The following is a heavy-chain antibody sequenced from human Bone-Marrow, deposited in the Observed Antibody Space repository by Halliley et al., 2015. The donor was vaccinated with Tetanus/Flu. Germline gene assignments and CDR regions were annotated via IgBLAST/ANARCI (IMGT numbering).Heavy chain of an antibody. CDR2: ISTNNSYV. CDR3: ASGRNFNY. Sequence: SLRLSCTASGFTFGDYGMSWVRQAPGKGLEWVSSISTNNSYVSYAGSVRGRFTISRDNAKTSLYLQMNTLRAEDTAVYYCASGRNFNYWGLGTLVTVSS. CDR1: GFTFGDYG. V-gene: IGHV3-21*01. J-gene: IGHJ4*02.